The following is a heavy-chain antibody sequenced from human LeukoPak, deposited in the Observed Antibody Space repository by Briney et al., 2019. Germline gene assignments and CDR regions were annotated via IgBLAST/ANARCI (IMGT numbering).Heavy chain of an antibody. Sequence: PSETLSLTCTVSGGSIGSFYWSWIRQPPGKGLEWIGYIYNSGNNNYNPSLKSRVTMSVDTSKNQFSLKLSSVTAADTAVYYCARDRFGGGIFDYWGQGTLVTVSS. J-gene: IGHJ4*02. D-gene: IGHD3-10*01. CDR3: ARDRFGGGIFDY. CDR2: IYNSGNN. CDR1: GGSIGSFY. V-gene: IGHV4-59*01.